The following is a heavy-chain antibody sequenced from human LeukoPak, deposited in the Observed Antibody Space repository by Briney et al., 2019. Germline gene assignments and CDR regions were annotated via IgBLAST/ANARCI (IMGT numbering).Heavy chain of an antibody. D-gene: IGHD2-2*02. CDR3: ARGIVRYCSSTSCYNYYYYYMDV. CDR2: IIPIFGTA. Sequence: SVKVSCKASGGTFSSYAISWVRQAPGQGLEWMGGIIPIFGTANYAQKFQGRVTITADESTSTAYMELSSLRSEDTAVYYCARGIVRYCSSTSCYNYYYYYMDVWGKGTTVTVSS. J-gene: IGHJ6*03. V-gene: IGHV1-69*13. CDR1: GGTFSSYA.